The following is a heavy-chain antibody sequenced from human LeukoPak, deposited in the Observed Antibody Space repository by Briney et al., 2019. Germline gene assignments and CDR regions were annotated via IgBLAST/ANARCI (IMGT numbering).Heavy chain of an antibody. V-gene: IGHV4-59*01. CDR3: ARGVVAARFWFDP. CDR2: IYYSGST. D-gene: IGHD2-15*01. Sequence: SETLSLTCNVSGGSISSYYWSWIRQPPGKGLEWIGYIYYSGSTNYNPSLKSRVTISVDTSKSQFSLKLSSVAAADTAVYYCARGVVAARFWFDPWGQGTLVTVSS. CDR1: GGSISSYY. J-gene: IGHJ5*02.